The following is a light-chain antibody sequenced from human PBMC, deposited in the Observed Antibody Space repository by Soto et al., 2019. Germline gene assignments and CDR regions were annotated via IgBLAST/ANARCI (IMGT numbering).Light chain of an antibody. J-gene: IGLJ2*01. CDR2: GDN. CDR3: SSWDDSLNGVV. CDR1: SSNIGSKT. Sequence: QSVLTQPPSASGTPGQKVTVSCSGISSNIGSKTVNWYQQLPGTAPILLIYGDNQRPSGVPDRFSGSKSGTSASLAISGLQSDDEADYYCSSWDDSLNGVVFGGGTKLTVL. V-gene: IGLV1-44*01.